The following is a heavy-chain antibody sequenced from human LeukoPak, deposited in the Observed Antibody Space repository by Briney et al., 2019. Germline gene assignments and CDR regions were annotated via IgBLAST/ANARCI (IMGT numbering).Heavy chain of an antibody. CDR2: IYYSGST. V-gene: IGHV4-30-4*08. J-gene: IGHJ4*02. CDR3: ARGSCSSTSCAFDY. D-gene: IGHD2-2*01. Sequence: SQTLSLTCTVSGGSISSGSYYWSWIRQPAGKGLEWIGYIYYSGSTYYNPSLKSRVTISVDTSKNQFSLKLSSVTAADTAVYYCARGSCSSTSCAFDYWGQGTLVTVSS. CDR1: GGSISSGSYY.